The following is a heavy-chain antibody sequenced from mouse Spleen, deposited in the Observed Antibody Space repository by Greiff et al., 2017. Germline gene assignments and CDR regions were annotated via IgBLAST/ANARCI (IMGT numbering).Heavy chain of an antibody. J-gene: IGHJ4*01. CDR2: IRNKANGYTT. CDR3: ARSPPGTRAMDY. D-gene: IGHD4-1*01. Sequence: EVKVVESGGGLVQPGGSLSLSCAASGFTFTDYYMSWVRQPPGKALEWLGFIRNKANGYTTEYSASVKGRFTISRDNSQSILYLQMNALRAEDSATYYCARSPPGTRAMDYWGQGTSVTVSS. V-gene: IGHV7-3*01. CDR1: GFTFTDYY.